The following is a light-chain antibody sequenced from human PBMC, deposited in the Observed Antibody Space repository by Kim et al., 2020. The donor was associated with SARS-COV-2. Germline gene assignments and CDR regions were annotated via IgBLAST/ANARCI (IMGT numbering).Light chain of an antibody. V-gene: IGKV1-16*01. J-gene: IGKJ2*01. CDR2: AAS. Sequence: DIQMTQSPSSLSASVGDRVTITCRASQDISNFLAWNQQRPGEAPKSLIYAASDLQSGVPSRFSGSGSGTDFTLTISSLQPEDFATYYCQHYDGYPYTFGQGTKLEI. CDR1: QDISNF. CDR3: QHYDGYPYT.